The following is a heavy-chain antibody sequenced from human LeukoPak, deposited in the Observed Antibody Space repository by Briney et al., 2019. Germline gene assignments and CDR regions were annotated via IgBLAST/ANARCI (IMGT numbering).Heavy chain of an antibody. V-gene: IGHV4-39*01. CDR2: IYYSRRL. CDR1: SAFLSSGTHY. J-gene: IGHJ4*02. Sequence: SQTLSLTCTVPSAFLSSGTHYRSSPPQPPGTGLEWVGRIYYSRRLYYIPPLTSHHTISVDTSKNQFSLKLSSVTAADTAVYYCARRHIAVPWDYWGQGTLVTVSS. CDR3: ARRHIAVPWDY. D-gene: IGHD6-19*01.